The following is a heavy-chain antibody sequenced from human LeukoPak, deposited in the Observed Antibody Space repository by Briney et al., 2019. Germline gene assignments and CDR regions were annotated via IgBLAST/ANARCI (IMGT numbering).Heavy chain of an antibody. D-gene: IGHD3-22*01. Sequence: GGSLRLSCAASGFTFSSYGMHWVRQAPGKGLEWVAVISYDGSSKYYVDSVKGRLSISRDNSKNTLYLQMISLRAEDTAVYYCAKGGFDVDSSDYFYDYFDYWGQGALVTVSS. CDR2: ISYDGSSK. CDR1: GFTFSSYG. V-gene: IGHV3-30*18. CDR3: AKGGFDVDSSDYFYDYFDY. J-gene: IGHJ4*02.